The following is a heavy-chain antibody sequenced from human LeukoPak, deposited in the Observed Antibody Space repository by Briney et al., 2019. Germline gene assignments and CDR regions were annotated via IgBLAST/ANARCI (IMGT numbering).Heavy chain of an antibody. J-gene: IGHJ5*02. CDR2: ISYSGNT. CDR1: GGSISSSSYY. D-gene: IGHD2-2*02. Sequence: PSETLSLTCTVSGGSISSSSYYWGWIRQPPGKGLEWIGSISYSGNTYYNPYNPSLESRVTISEDTSKNHFSLRLTSVTAADTAVYYCARLDQLQKQILSIPYSWFDPWGQGILVTVSS. CDR3: ARLDQLQKQILSIPYSWFDP. V-gene: IGHV4-39*02.